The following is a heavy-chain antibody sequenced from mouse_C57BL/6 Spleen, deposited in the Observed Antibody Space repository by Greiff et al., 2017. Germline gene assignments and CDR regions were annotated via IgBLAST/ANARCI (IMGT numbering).Heavy chain of an antibody. J-gene: IGHJ4*01. Sequence: VQLKQSVAELVRPGASVKLSCTASGFNIKNTYMHWVKQRPEQGLEWIGRIDPANGNTKYAPKFQGKATLTADTSSNTAYLQLSILTSEDTAIYYCARVRNYDSYYAMDYWGQGTSVTVSS. V-gene: IGHV14-3*01. D-gene: IGHD1-1*01. CDR1: GFNIKNTY. CDR2: IDPANGNT. CDR3: ARVRNYDSYYAMDY.